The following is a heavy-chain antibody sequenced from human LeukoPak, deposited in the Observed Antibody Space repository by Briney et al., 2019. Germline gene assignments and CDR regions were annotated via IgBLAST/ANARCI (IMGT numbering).Heavy chain of an antibody. CDR2: IIPIFGTA. Sequence: ASVKVSCKASGGTFSSYAISWVRQAPGQGLEWMGGIIPIFGTANYAQKFQGRVTITADESTSTAYMELSSLRSEDTAVYYCAREGDYSGYDLGAYTSEFDYCGQGTLVTVSS. CDR1: GGTFSSYA. D-gene: IGHD5-12*01. CDR3: AREGDYSGYDLGAYTSEFDY. V-gene: IGHV1-69*13. J-gene: IGHJ4*02.